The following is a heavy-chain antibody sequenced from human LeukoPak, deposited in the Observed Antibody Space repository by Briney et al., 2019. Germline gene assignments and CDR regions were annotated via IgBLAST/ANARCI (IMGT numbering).Heavy chain of an antibody. CDR1: GGSISSYY. Sequence: SETLSLTCTVSGGSISSYYWSWIRQPPGKGLEWIGYIYCSGSTNYNPSLKSRVTISVDTSKNQFSLKLSSVTAADTAVYYCARDRAYSYGHTYYYYMDVWGKGTTVTVSS. CDR2: IYCSGST. J-gene: IGHJ6*03. CDR3: ARDRAYSYGHTYYYYMDV. D-gene: IGHD5-18*01. V-gene: IGHV4-59*01.